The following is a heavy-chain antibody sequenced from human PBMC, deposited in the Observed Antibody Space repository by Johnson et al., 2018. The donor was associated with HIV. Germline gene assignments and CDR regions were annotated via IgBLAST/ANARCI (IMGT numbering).Heavy chain of an antibody. CDR1: GFTFSIYG. V-gene: IGHV3-30*19. J-gene: IGHJ3*02. D-gene: IGHD6-13*01. CDR3: ARDLASNSRWTGAFDI. Sequence: QVQLVESGGGVVQPGRSLRLSCAASGFTFSIYGMHWVRQAPGKGLEWVAVIWYDGSDKYHADSVKGRVTISRDNPKNTVYLHMNNLRAEDTAGYYCARDLASNSRWTGAFDIWGQGTMVTVSS. CDR2: IWYDGSDK.